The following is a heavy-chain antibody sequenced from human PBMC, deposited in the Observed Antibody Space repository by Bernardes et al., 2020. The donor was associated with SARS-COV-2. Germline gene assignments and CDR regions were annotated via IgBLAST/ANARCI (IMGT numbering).Heavy chain of an antibody. V-gene: IGHV4-34*01. J-gene: IGHJ4*02. CDR2: INHSGST. CDR1: GGSFSGYY. D-gene: IGHD6-13*01. Sequence: SDPLSLTCAVYGGSFSGYYWSWIRQPPGKGLEWIGEINHSGSTNYNPSLKSRVTISVDTSKNQFSLKLSSVTAADTAVYYCARGRVGEGELAAAGTGDYWGQGTMVT. CDR3: ARGRVGEGELAAAGTGDY.